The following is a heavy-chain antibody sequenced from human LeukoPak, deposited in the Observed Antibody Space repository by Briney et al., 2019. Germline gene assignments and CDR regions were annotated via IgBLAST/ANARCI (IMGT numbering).Heavy chain of an antibody. V-gene: IGHV3-21*01. D-gene: IGHD1-26*01. CDR2: ISGRSYYI. J-gene: IGHJ4*02. CDR3: AKDSEWAQPTGGDH. CDR1: GFSFSDYT. Sequence: PGESLRLSCEAPGFSFSDYTMIWVRQAPGKGLEWVSSISGRSYYIYNADSVKGRFTISRDNANNSLFLQMNNLRVEDTAVYYCAKDSEWAQPTGGDHWGQGILVTVSS.